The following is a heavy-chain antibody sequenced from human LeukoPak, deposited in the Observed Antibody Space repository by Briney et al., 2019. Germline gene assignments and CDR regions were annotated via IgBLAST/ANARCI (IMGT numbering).Heavy chain of an antibody. J-gene: IGHJ4*02. D-gene: IGHD3-22*01. CDR1: VGTFSSYA. Sequence: SVKVSCKASVGTFSSYAISWVRQAPGQGLEWMGRIIPIFGTANYAQKFQGRVTITTDESTSTAYMELSSLRSEDTAVYYCARDTHYYDSSGYYPYWGQGTLVTVSS. CDR3: ARDTHYYDSSGYYPY. CDR2: IIPIFGTA. V-gene: IGHV1-69*05.